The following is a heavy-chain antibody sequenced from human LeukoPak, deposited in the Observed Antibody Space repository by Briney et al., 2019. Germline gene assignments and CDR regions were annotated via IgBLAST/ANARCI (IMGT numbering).Heavy chain of an antibody. CDR3: AKDGVGATPPHY. Sequence: SVKVSCKASGGTFSSYAISWVRQAPGQGLEWMGRIIPILGIANYAQKFQGRVTITADKSTSTAYMELSSLRSEDTAVYYCAKDGVGATPPHYWGQGTLVTVSS. V-gene: IGHV1-69*04. CDR1: GGTFSSYA. J-gene: IGHJ4*02. D-gene: IGHD1-26*01. CDR2: IIPILGIA.